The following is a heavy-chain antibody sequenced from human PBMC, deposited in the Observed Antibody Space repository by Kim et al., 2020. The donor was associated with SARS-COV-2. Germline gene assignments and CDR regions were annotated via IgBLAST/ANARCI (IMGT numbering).Heavy chain of an antibody. CDR2: IKSKTDGGTT. CDR1: GFTFSNAW. D-gene: IGHD3-22*01. CDR3: TTDTYYYDSSGYYQFDY. V-gene: IGHV3-15*01. J-gene: IGHJ4*02. Sequence: GGSLRLSCAASGFTFSNAWMSWVRQAPGKGLEWVGRIKSKTDGGTTDYAAPVKGRFTISRDDSKNTLYLQMNSLKTEDTAVYYCTTDTYYYDSSGYYQFDYWGQGTLVTVSS.